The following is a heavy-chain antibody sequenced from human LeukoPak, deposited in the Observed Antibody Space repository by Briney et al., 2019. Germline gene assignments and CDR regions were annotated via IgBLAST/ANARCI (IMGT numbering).Heavy chain of an antibody. Sequence: GGSLRLSCAASGFTFDDYGMSWVRQAPGKGLEWVSSISSSSSYIYYADSVKGRFTISRDNAKNSLYLQMNSLRAEDTAVYYCARSKGYSSGWYVFDYWGQGTLVTVSS. CDR1: GFTFDDYG. J-gene: IGHJ4*02. CDR3: ARSKGYSSGWYVFDY. CDR2: ISSSSSYI. D-gene: IGHD6-19*01. V-gene: IGHV3-21*01.